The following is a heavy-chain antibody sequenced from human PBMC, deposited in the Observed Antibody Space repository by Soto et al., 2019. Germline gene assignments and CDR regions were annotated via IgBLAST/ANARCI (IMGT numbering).Heavy chain of an antibody. CDR1: GFTFSSYG. J-gene: IGHJ4*02. CDR2: TSYDGSNK. V-gene: IGHV3-30*18. D-gene: IGHD5-12*01. Sequence: QVQLVESGGGVVQPGRSLRLSCTASGFTFSSYGMHWVRQAPGKGLEWVAVTSYDGSNKYYADSVKGRFTISRDNSKNTLYLQMDSLGAEDTAVYYCAKDHSDGYNLRDLGLFDLWGQGTLVTVSS. CDR3: AKDHSDGYNLRDLGLFDL.